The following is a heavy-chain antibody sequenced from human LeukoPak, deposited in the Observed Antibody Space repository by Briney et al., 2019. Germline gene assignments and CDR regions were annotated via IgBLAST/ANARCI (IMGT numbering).Heavy chain of an antibody. V-gene: IGHV4-34*01. D-gene: IGHD3-3*02. CDR2: INHSGST. CDR1: GGSFSGYY. Sequence: TSETLSLTCAVYGGSFSGYYWSWIRQPPGKGLEWIGEINHSGSTNYNPSLKSRVTISVDTSENQFSLKLSSVTAADTAVYYCARETGFIFGYFDYWGQGTLVTVSS. J-gene: IGHJ4*02. CDR3: ARETGFIFGYFDY.